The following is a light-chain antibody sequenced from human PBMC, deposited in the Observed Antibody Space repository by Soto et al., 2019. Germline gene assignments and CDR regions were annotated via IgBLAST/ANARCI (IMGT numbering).Light chain of an antibody. J-gene: IGLJ2*01. CDR3: AAWDDSLIHVV. V-gene: IGLV1-44*01. Sequence: QLVLTQPPSASGTPGQRVTISCSGSSSNIGSNTVNWYQQLPGTAPKLLIYSNNQRPSGVPDRFSGSKSGTSASLAISGLQSEDEADYYCAAWDDSLIHVVFGGGTQLTVL. CDR2: SNN. CDR1: SSNIGSNT.